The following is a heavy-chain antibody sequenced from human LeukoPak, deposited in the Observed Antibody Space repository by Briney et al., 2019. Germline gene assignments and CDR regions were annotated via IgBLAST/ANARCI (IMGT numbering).Heavy chain of an antibody. Sequence: PSETLSLTCAVSSVSFTGYSWTWIRQPPGKGLEWIGEISHSGGSNYNTSLKSRLTISLDTPKKQISLRLTSVTAADTAVYYCARKNKCFGDVNYKNWFDPWGQGTLVTVSS. CDR3: ARKNKCFGDVNYKNWFDP. J-gene: IGHJ5*02. CDR1: SVSFTGYS. V-gene: IGHV4-34*01. D-gene: IGHD3-10*01. CDR2: ISHSGGS.